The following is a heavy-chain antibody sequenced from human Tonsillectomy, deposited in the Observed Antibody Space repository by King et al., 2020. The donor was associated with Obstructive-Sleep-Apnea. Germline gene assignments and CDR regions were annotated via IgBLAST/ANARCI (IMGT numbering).Heavy chain of an antibody. J-gene: IGHJ4*02. CDR3: AKDSGFGSGTYYNEDY. CDR1: GFTFSSSG. D-gene: IGHD3-10*01. Sequence: QVQLVESGGGVVQPGRSLRLSCAASGFTFSSSGMHWVRQAPGKGLEWVAVISYDGSNKHYADSVKGRFTISRDNSKNTLFLQVNSLRPEDTAVYYCAKDSGFGSGTYYNEDYWGQGTLVTVSS. CDR2: ISYDGSNK. V-gene: IGHV3-30*18.